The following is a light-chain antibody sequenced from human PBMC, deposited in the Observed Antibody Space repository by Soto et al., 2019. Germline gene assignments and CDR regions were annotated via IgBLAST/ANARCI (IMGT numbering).Light chain of an antibody. CDR3: QAWDSSTVV. CDR1: KLGDKY. J-gene: IGLJ2*01. Sequence: SYELTQPPSVSGSPGQPASITCSGDKLGDKYAFWYQQKPGQSPVLVIYQDSTRPSGIPERFSGSNSGNTATLTISGTQAMDEADYYCQAWDSSTVVFGGGTKLTVL. V-gene: IGLV3-1*01. CDR2: QDS.